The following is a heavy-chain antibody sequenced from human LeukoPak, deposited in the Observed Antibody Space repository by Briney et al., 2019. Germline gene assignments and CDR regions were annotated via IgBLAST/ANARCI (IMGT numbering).Heavy chain of an antibody. CDR1: GFTFSTYA. CDR3: AKGGDIPKVINDY. V-gene: IGHV3-23*01. CDR2: ISGSGGTT. D-gene: IGHD5-18*01. J-gene: IGHJ4*02. Sequence: GGSLRLSCAASGFTFSTYAMSWVRQAPAKGLDSVSEISGSGGTTFYADSVKGRFTISRDNSKNTLYLQMNRLRVEDTAVYYCAKGGDIPKVINDYWGQGTLVTVSS.